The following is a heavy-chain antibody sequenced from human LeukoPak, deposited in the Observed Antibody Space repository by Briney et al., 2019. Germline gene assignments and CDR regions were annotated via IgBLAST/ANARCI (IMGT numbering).Heavy chain of an antibody. Sequence: GGSLRLSCAASGFTFSTYGVHWVRQAPGKGLEWVAFIQYNGGNKYYADSVKGRFTISRDNSQNTLYLQMNSLRAGDTAVYYCAKDLSQYDSSGYRYFDYWGQGSPVTVSS. V-gene: IGHV3-30*02. J-gene: IGHJ4*02. CDR1: GFTFSTYG. D-gene: IGHD3-22*01. CDR3: AKDLSQYDSSGYRYFDY. CDR2: IQYNGGNK.